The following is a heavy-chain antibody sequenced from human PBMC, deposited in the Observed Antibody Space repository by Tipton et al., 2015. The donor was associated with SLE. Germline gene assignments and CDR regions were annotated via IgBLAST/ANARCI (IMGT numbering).Heavy chain of an antibody. CDR2: IYASGST. J-gene: IGHJ3*02. CDR3: GRARVGMGYVFDI. CDR1: GGSITNDNHY. D-gene: IGHD5-24*01. Sequence: TLSLTCTVSGGSITNDNHYWSWIRQPAGKGLEWIGRIYASGSTNYNPSLKSRVSISLDSSKNQFSLRLTSVTAAGTALYHCGRARVGMGYVFDIWGQGTMVTVSS. V-gene: IGHV4-61*02.